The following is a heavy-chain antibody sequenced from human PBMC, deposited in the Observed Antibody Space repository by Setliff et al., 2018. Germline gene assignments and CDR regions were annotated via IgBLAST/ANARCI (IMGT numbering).Heavy chain of an antibody. V-gene: IGHV1-2*06. CDR1: GYTFTDYY. Sequence: ASVKVSCKASGYTFTDYYIHWVRQAPGQGLEWMGRVNPDSGGTNYAQKFQGRVTMTRDTPITAAYMELSRLRSDDSAVYYCARGPSNYDLLTGCDCWGQGTLVTVSS. D-gene: IGHD3-9*01. J-gene: IGHJ4*02. CDR3: ARGPSNYDLLTGCDC. CDR2: VNPDSGGT.